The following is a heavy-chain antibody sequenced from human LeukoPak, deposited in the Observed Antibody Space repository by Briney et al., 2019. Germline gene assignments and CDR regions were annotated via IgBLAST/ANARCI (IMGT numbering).Heavy chain of an antibody. D-gene: IGHD6-19*01. J-gene: IGHJ4*02. Sequence: PGGSLRLSCAASGFTFSRYRMNWVRQAPGKGQEWVSYISSGSSTMFYADSVKGRFTISRDNAKNSLYLQMDSLGDEDTGVYYCVRAGSGWYFGSWGQGTLVTVSS. CDR2: ISSGSSTM. CDR3: VRAGSGWYFGS. V-gene: IGHV3-48*02. CDR1: GFTFSRYR.